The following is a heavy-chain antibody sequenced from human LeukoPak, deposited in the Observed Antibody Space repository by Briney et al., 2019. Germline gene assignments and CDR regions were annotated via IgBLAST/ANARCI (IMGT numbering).Heavy chain of an antibody. Sequence: GGSLRLSCAASGFTFSSYAMSWVRQAPGKGLEWVSAISGSGGSTYYADSVKGRFTISRDNSKNTLYLQMNSLRAEDTAVYYCAKVTGDCSSTSCYFDYWGQGTLVTVSS. CDR2: ISGSGGST. V-gene: IGHV3-23*01. CDR1: GFTFSSYA. J-gene: IGHJ4*02. D-gene: IGHD2-2*01. CDR3: AKVTGDCSSTSCYFDY.